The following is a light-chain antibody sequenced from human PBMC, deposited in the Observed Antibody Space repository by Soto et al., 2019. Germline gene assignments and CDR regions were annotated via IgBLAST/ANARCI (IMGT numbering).Light chain of an antibody. Sequence: QAVVTQPPSVSGAPGQRVTISCTGSSSNIGAGSDVHWYQQLPGTAPKLLIFVNDKRPSGVPDRFSGSKSGTSASLAITGLQAEDEADYYCQSYDSTLRDYGFGTGTKVTVL. CDR1: SSNIGAGSD. J-gene: IGLJ1*01. V-gene: IGLV1-40*01. CDR3: QSYDSTLRDYG. CDR2: VND.